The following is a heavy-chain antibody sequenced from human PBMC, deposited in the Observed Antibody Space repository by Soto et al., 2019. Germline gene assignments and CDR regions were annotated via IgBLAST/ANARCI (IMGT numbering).Heavy chain of an antibody. Sequence: GGSLRLSCAASGFTFSSYAMSWVRQAPGKGLEWVAVISYDGSNKYYADSVKGRFTISRDNSKNTLYLQMNSLRAEDTAVYYCPKDGSSDVEMATIFLAYSGQGTLVTVSS. CDR2: ISYDGSNK. CDR1: GFTFSSYA. D-gene: IGHD5-12*01. V-gene: IGHV3-30*18. J-gene: IGHJ4*02. CDR3: PKDGSSDVEMATIFLAY.